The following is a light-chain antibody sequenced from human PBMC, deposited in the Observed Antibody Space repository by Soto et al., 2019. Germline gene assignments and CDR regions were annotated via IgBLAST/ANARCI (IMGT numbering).Light chain of an antibody. CDR2: DAS. J-gene: IGKJ4*01. Sequence: EIVLTQSPATLSLSPGERATLSCRASQSVSSYLAWYQQKPGQAPRLLIYDASNRATGIPARFSGSGSGTDFTLTISSLEPEDVALYYCQQRSNWPGKLTFGGGTKVEIK. V-gene: IGKV3-11*01. CDR3: QQRSNWPGKLT. CDR1: QSVSSY.